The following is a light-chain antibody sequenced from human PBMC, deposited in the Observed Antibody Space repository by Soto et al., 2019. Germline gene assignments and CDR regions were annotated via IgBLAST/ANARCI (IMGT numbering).Light chain of an antibody. CDR2: GNT. J-gene: IGLJ2*01. CDR3: LSFDSSLSVV. V-gene: IGLV1-40*01. Sequence: QPVLTQPPSVSGSPGQRVTISCTGSSCNIGAGYYVHWYQQLPGRAPKLLIYGNTNRPSGVPDRFSGSKSGTSASLAITGLQDEDEDDYYCLSFDSSLSVVFGGGTKLTVL. CDR1: SCNIGAGYY.